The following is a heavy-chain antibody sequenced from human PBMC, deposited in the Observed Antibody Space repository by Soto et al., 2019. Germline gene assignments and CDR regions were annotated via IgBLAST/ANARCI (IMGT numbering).Heavy chain of an antibody. Sequence: GGSLRLSCAASGFTSSSYAMSWVRQAPGKGLEWVSAISGSGGSTYYADSVKGRFTISRDNSKNTLYLQMNSLRAEDTAVYYCARDDGWLILDYWGQGTLVTVSS. D-gene: IGHD6-19*01. V-gene: IGHV3-23*01. CDR3: ARDDGWLILDY. CDR2: ISGSGGST. CDR1: GFTSSSYA. J-gene: IGHJ4*02.